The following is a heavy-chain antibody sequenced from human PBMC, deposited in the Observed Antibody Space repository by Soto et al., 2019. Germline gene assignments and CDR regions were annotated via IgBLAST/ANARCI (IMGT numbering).Heavy chain of an antibody. CDR1: GFTVSNNY. CDR2: IYGAGTA. V-gene: IGHV3-53*01. CDR3: ARGRGAAADYFDF. J-gene: IGHJ4*02. Sequence: GALRLSCSASGFTVSNNYMSWVRHVPGKGLEWVSVIYGAGTALYTDSVRGRFSLSRDDSKNTLYLQMNNLRAEDTAVYYCARGRGAAADYFDFWGQGTLVTVSS. D-gene: IGHD6-13*01.